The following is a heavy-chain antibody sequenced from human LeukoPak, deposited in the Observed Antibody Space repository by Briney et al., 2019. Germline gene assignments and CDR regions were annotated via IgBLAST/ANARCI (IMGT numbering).Heavy chain of an antibody. CDR2: IYSSGSS. CDR3: ARGGDAMGDGPSFLDN. Sequence: PSETLSLTCAVSGGSISTGAFSWSRLRQPPGQGPEWIGYIYSSGSSYYNPSLQSRFIISVDTSKNQLSLRVTSVTAADTAVYYCARGGDAMGDGPSFLDNWGQGTLVTVSS. J-gene: IGHJ4*02. D-gene: IGHD1-26*01. V-gene: IGHV4-30-4*07. CDR1: GGSISTGAFS.